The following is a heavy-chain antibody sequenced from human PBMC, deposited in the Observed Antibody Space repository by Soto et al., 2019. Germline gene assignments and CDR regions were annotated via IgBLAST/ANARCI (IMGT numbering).Heavy chain of an antibody. V-gene: IGHV4-39*01. Sequence: QLQLQESGPGLVKPSETLSLTCTVSGGSVSSSSYYWGWVRQPPGKGLEWIGSVYYSGSTYYNPSLVSRVTISVDKSKNQSSLTLMSLSAADTAVYYCGRLEGLATISYYFDYWGQGALVTVSS. J-gene: IGHJ4*02. D-gene: IGHD3-9*01. CDR3: GRLEGLATISYYFDY. CDR2: VYYSGST. CDR1: GGSVSSSSYY.